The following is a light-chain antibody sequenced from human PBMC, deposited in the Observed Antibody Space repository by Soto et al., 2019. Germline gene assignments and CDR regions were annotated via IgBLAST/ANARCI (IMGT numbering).Light chain of an antibody. CDR2: KAS. Sequence: DIQMTQSPSTLSASVGDRVTITCRASQNINTWLAWYQQKPGKAPYLLIYKASNLQSGVPSRFSGSASGTEFTLTISSLQPDAIATYYCQQYETYPLTYGGGTKVEI. V-gene: IGKV1-5*03. CDR1: QNINTW. J-gene: IGKJ4*01. CDR3: QQYETYPLT.